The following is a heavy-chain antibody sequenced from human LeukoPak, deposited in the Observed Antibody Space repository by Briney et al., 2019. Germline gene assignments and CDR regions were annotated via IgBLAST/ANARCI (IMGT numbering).Heavy chain of an antibody. CDR2: ISDSGGST. CDR1: GFTFSSYA. V-gene: IGHV3-23*01. J-gene: IGHJ4*02. Sequence: PGGSLRLSCAASGFTFSSYAMSWVRQAPGKGVEWVSDISDSGGSTYYADSVKGRFFIPRDNSKTTLHLQANSLNAEDTAVYYCAKILSVYGDFDYWGQGTLVTVSS. CDR3: AKILSVYGDFDY. D-gene: IGHD5/OR15-5a*01.